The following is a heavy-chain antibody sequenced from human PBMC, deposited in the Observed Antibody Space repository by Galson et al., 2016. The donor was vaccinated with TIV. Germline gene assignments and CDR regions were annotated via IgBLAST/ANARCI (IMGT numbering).Heavy chain of an antibody. V-gene: IGHV4-31*03. Sequence: TLSLTCTVSGGFISGGGYYWSWIRQHPGKGLEWIGYIYNSGNTYYNPSLKSRATISVDTSKNQFSLTLSSVTAADTAVYYCARWADSGSYYEYFHHWGQGTLVTVSS. J-gene: IGHJ1*01. CDR1: GGFISGGGYY. CDR2: IYNSGNT. D-gene: IGHD1-26*01. CDR3: ARWADSGSYYEYFHH.